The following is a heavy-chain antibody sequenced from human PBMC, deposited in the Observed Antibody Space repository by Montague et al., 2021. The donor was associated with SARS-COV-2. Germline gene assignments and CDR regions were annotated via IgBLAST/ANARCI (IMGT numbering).Heavy chain of an antibody. CDR1: GFTFNRHA. D-gene: IGHD2-21*01. Sequence: SLRLSCAASGFTFNRHAIVWLRQAPGKGLEWVSSISGGGRSIYYAESVKGQFSVSRDKSNSTVYMHMNSLRDEDTAVYYCAKSVAEASAGVTWFDPWGQGTLVTVSS. J-gene: IGHJ5*02. V-gene: IGHV3-23*01. CDR3: AKSVAEASAGVTWFDP. CDR2: ISGGGRSI.